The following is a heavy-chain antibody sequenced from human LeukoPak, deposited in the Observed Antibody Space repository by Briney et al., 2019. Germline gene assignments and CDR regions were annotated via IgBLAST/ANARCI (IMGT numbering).Heavy chain of an antibody. CDR2: INPNSGGT. V-gene: IGHV1-2*02. CDR1: GYTFTGYY. J-gene: IGHJ4*02. Sequence: ASVKVSCKASGYTFTGYYMHWVRQAPGHGLEWMGWINPNSGGTNYAQKFQGRVTMTRDTSINTAYMDLSRLRSDDTAVYYCARGDYDILTGWPYWGQGTLVTVSS. D-gene: IGHD3-9*01. CDR3: ARGDYDILTGWPY.